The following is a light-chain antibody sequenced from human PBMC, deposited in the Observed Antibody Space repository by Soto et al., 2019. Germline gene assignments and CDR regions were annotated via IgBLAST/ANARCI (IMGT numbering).Light chain of an antibody. V-gene: IGLV1-47*02. CDR3: AAWDDSLSAVI. CDR1: SSNIGSNY. J-gene: IGLJ2*01. Sequence: QSVLTQPPSASGTPGQRVTISCSGSSSNIGSNYVFWYQQLPGAAPTLLIYGDDLRLSGVPDRFSGSKSGTSASLAISGLRSEDEGNYYCAAWDDSLSAVIFGGGTKLTVL. CDR2: GDD.